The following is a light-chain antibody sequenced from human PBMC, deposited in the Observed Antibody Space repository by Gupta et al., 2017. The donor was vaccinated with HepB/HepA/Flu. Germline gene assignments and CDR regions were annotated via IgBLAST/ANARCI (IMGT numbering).Light chain of an antibody. CDR1: NIGSKS. V-gene: IGLV3-21*04. CDR2: YDS. J-gene: IGLJ2*01. Sequence: SYVLTQPPSVSVAPGKTARITCGGNNIGSKSVHWYQQKPGQAPVLVIYYDSDRPSGIPERFSGSNSGNTATLTISRVEAGDEADYYCQVWDSSIDHVVFGGGTKLTVL. CDR3: QVWDSSIDHVV.